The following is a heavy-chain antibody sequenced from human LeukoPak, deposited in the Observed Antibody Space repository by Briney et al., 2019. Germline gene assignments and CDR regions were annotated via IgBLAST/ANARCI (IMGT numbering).Heavy chain of an antibody. Sequence: GGSLRLSCAVSGFTFSGSAMNWVRQASGKGLEWVGRIRTKPNNYATVYAASVKGRFTISRDNSKNTLYLQMNSLRAEDTAVFYCAKTSDQLLYSKLDHWGQGTLVTVSS. CDR1: GFTFSGSA. CDR2: IRTKPNNYAT. J-gene: IGHJ4*02. V-gene: IGHV3-73*01. D-gene: IGHD2-8*01. CDR3: AKTSDQLLYSKLDH.